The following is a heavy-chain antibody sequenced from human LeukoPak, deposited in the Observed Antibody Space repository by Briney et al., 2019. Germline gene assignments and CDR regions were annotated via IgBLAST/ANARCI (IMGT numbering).Heavy chain of an antibody. V-gene: IGHV3-64*01. CDR2: ISSNGGST. CDR1: GFTFSSYA. D-gene: IGHD5-18*01. CDR3: ARDTARYTAADWYFDL. J-gene: IGHJ2*01. Sequence: PGGSLRLFCSASGFTFSSYAMHWVRQAPGKGLEYVSAISSNGGSTYYANSVKGRFTISRDNSKNTLYLQMGSLRAEDMAVYYCARDTARYTAADWYFDLWGRGTLVTVSS.